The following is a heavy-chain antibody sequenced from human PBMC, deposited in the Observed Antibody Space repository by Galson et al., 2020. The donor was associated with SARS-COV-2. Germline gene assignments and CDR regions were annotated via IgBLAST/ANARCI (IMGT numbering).Heavy chain of an antibody. Sequence: GESLKISCAGSGFSFSSYSMNWVRQAPGKGLEWVSTITSDSSYIYYADSVNGRFTISRDNAKNSVYLQMNSLRAEDTAVYYCASPKDYYYDSSGFFQHWGQGTLVTVSS. CDR3: ASPKDYYYDSSGFFQH. CDR2: ITSDSSYI. V-gene: IGHV3-21*01. J-gene: IGHJ1*01. CDR1: GFSFSSYS. D-gene: IGHD3-22*01.